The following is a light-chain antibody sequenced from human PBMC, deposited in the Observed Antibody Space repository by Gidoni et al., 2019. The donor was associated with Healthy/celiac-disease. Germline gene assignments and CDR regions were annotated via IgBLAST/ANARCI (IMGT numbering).Light chain of an antibody. V-gene: IGKV4-1*01. Sequence: LGGRATINCKSSQSVLYSSNNKNYLAWYQQKPGQPPKLLIYWASTRESGVPDRFSGSGSGTDFTLTISSLQAEDVAVYYCQQYYSTPYTFGQGTKLEIK. CDR1: QSVLYSSNNKNY. CDR3: QQYYSTPYT. J-gene: IGKJ2*01. CDR2: WAS.